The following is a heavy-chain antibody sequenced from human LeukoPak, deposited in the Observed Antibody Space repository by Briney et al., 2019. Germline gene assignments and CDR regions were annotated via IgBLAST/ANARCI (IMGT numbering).Heavy chain of an antibody. CDR1: GFTSGFTFSDYG. Sequence: GGSLRLSCAASGFTSGFTFSDYGMHWVRQAPGKGLDWVAFIRYDGSNKYYADSVKGRFTISRDNSKNTLYLQMNSLRAEDTAVYYCAKESVYYDFWSGHYLGYFQHWGQGTLVTVSS. J-gene: IGHJ1*01. V-gene: IGHV3-30*02. D-gene: IGHD3-3*01. CDR3: AKESVYYDFWSGHYLGYFQH. CDR2: IRYDGSNK.